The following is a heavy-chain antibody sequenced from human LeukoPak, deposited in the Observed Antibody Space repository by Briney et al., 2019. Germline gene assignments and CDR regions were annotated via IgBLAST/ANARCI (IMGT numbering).Heavy chain of an antibody. J-gene: IGHJ4*02. V-gene: IGHV3-11*06. CDR2: ISTTSSYT. CDR1: GFTFSDYY. Sequence: PGGSLRLSCAASGFTFSDYYMSWIRQAPGKGLEWVSYISTTSSYTDYANSVRGRFTISRDNSKNTLYLQMNSLRAEDTAVYYCASGGDYYDSSGYYSKFDYWGQGTLVTVSS. D-gene: IGHD3-22*01. CDR3: ASGGDYYDSSGYYSKFDY.